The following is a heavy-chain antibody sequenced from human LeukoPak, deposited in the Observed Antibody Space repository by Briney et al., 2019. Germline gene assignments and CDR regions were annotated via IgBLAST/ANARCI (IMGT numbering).Heavy chain of an antibody. CDR2: INHSGST. CDR1: GGSFSGYY. D-gene: IGHD6-13*01. V-gene: IGHV4-34*01. J-gene: IGHJ6*03. Sequence: LETLSLTCAVYGGSFSGYYWSWIRQPPGKGLEWIGEINHSGSTNYNPSLKSRVTISVDTSKNQFSLKLSSVTAADTAVYYCARSQAAADGYYYYYMDVWGKGTTVTVSS. CDR3: ARSQAAADGYYYYYMDV.